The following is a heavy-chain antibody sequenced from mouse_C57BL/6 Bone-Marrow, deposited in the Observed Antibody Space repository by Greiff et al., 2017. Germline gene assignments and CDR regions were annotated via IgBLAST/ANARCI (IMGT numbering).Heavy chain of an antibody. V-gene: IGHV1-64*01. CDR3: AREDFYGSEV. CDR2: IHPNSGST. D-gene: IGHD1-1*01. Sequence: QVQLKQPGAELVKPGASVKLSCKASGYTFTSYWMHWVKQRPGQGLEWIGMIHPNSGSTNYNEKFKSKATLTVDKSSSTAYMQLSSLTSEDSAVYYCAREDFYGSEVWGTGTTVTVSS. J-gene: IGHJ1*03. CDR1: GYTFTSYW.